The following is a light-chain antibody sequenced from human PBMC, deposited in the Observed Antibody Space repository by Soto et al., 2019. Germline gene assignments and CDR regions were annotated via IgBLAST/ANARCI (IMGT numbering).Light chain of an antibody. Sequence: QSALTQPASVSGSPGQSITISCTGTSSDVGGYHYVSWYQQHPGKAPTLMIYDVSNRPSGVSNRFSGSKSGNTASLTISGLQAEDEADYYCSSYTSSSTYVVFGGGTKLTVL. CDR2: DVS. CDR3: SSYTSSSTYVV. V-gene: IGLV2-14*01. CDR1: SSDVGGYHY. J-gene: IGLJ2*01.